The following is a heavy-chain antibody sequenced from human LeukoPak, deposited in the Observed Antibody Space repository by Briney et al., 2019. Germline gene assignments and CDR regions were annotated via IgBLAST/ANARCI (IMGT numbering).Heavy chain of an antibody. V-gene: IGHV3-48*03. CDR2: ISSSGSTI. CDR3: ARVPYYDFWSGYQFDY. J-gene: IGHJ4*02. CDR1: GFTFSSYE. Sequence: GGSLRLSCAASGFTFSSYEMNWVRQAPGKGLEWVSYISSSGSTIYYADSVNGRFTISRDNAKNSLYLQMHSLRAEDTAVYYCARVPYYDFWSGYQFDYWGQGTLVTVSS. D-gene: IGHD3-3*01.